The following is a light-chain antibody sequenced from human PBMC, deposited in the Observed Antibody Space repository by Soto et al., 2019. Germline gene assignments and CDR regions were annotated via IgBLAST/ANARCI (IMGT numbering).Light chain of an antibody. CDR3: QHYNDWPPYT. J-gene: IGKJ2*01. CDR2: GAS. CDR1: QSVTSN. V-gene: IGKV3-15*01. Sequence: EIVMTQSPATLSVSPGERATLSCRASQSVTSNLAWYQQKPGQAPRLLIYGASTRATGIPARFSGSGSGTKFTLTISSLQSEDFAVYYCQHYNDWPPYTFGQGTKLEIK.